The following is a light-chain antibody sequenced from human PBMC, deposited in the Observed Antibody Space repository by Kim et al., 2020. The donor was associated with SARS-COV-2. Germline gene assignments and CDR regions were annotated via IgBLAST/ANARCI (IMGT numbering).Light chain of an antibody. CDR1: QDIGGY. V-gene: IGKV1-9*01. CDR2: AAS. J-gene: IGKJ5*01. Sequence: SVGDSVTIPCRASQDIGGYLAWYQQKPGKAPKLLIYAASTLQSGVPSRFSGRGSGTDFTLTISSLQPEDLATYFCQQVNSFPLVTFGQGTRLEIK. CDR3: QQVNSFPLVT.